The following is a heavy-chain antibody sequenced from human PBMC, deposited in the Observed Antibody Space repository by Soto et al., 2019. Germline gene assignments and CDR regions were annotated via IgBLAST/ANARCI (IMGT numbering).Heavy chain of an antibody. J-gene: IGHJ4*02. CDR3: ARSPGYSYGSVPSVLFDY. CDR2: INPNSGGT. Sequence: GASVKVSCKASGYTFTGYYMHWVRQAPGQGLEWMGWINPNSGGTNYAQKFQGWVTMTRDTSISTAYMELSRLRSDDTAVYYCARSPGYSYGSVPSVLFDYWGQGTLVTVSS. D-gene: IGHD5-18*01. CDR1: GYTFTGYY. V-gene: IGHV1-2*04.